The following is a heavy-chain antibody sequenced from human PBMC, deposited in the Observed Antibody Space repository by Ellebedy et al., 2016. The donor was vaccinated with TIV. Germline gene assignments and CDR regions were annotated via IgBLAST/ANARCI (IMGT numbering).Heavy chain of an antibody. Sequence: PGGSLRLSCAASGFTFNSYAMSWVRKAPGKGLEWVSTISHTGSRTYYANSVEGRFIISRDNSKNTLFLQLNSLGAEDPAVYYCMFKGLSARLYWGQGTLVTVSS. CDR2: ISHTGSRT. D-gene: IGHD6-6*01. J-gene: IGHJ1*01. V-gene: IGHV3-23*01. CDR3: MFKGLSARLY. CDR1: GFTFNSYA.